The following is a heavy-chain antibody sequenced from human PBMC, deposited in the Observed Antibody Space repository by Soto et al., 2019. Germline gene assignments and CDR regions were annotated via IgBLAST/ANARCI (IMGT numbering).Heavy chain of an antibody. Sequence: SETLSLTCTVSGGSISSYYWSWIRQPPGKGLEWIGYIYYSGNTNYNPSLKSRVTISVDTSKNQFSLKLSSVTAADTAVYYCARREVLWFGESYYFDYWGQGTLVTVSS. CDR2: IYYSGNT. D-gene: IGHD3-10*01. J-gene: IGHJ4*02. CDR3: ARREVLWFGESYYFDY. V-gene: IGHV4-59*08. CDR1: GGSISSYY.